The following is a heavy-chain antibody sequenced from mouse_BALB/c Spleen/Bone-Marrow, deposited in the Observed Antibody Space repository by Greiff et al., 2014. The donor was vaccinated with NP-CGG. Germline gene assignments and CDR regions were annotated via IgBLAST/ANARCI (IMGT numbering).Heavy chain of an antibody. J-gene: IGHJ4*01. CDR1: GDSITRGY. D-gene: IGHD2-14*01. CDR3: ARAGYRYDVGYAMDY. Sequence: EVKLQESGPSLVKPSQTLSLTCSVTGDSITRGYWNWIRKFPGNKLEYMGYISHSGSTYYNPSLKSRISITRDTSKNQYYLQLNSVTTEDTATYYCARAGYRYDVGYAMDYWGQGTSVTVSS. CDR2: ISHSGST. V-gene: IGHV3-8*02.